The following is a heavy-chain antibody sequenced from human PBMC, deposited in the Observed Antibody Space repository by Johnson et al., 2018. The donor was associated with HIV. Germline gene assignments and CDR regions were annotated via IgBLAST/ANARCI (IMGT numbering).Heavy chain of an antibody. J-gene: IGHJ3*02. V-gene: IGHV3-30*18. D-gene: IGHD2-8*02. CDR2: TSYDGSNK. CDR1: GFAFSNFG. Sequence: QVQLVESGGGVVQPGRSLRLPCAASGFAFSNFGMHWVRQAPGKGLEWVAVTSYDGSNKYYADSVKGRFTISRDNSKNTLYLQMNSLRAEDTAVYYCAKSGLFVLVVYAPDVFDIWGQGTMVTVSS. CDR3: AKSGLFVLVVYAPDVFDI.